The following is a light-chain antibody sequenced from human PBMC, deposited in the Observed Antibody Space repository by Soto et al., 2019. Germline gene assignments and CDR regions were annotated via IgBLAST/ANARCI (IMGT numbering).Light chain of an antibody. Sequence: AIRVTQSPSSFSASTGDSVTITCRASQGISSYLAWYQQKPGKAPKLLIYAPSTLQSGVPSRFSGSGSGTDFTLGISCLRSEDFKTYYCQLYSSYPSALAPGTNV. CDR3: QLYSSYPSA. J-gene: IGKJ3*01. V-gene: IGKV1-8*01. CDR2: APS. CDR1: QGISSY.